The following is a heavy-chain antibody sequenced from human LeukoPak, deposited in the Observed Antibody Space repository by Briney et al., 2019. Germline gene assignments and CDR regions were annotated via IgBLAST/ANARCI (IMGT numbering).Heavy chain of an antibody. J-gene: IGHJ6*02. CDR1: GLTFSGST. CDR3: SSPIHCGDYDYFCGLDV. D-gene: IGHD4-17*01. Sequence: GGSLTLTCAASGLTFSGSTMHWVRQASGKGLEWVARIRSNANSYATAYAASVKGRLTVSRDDSKNTAYLQMNSLKAEDTAVYYCSSPIHCGDYDYFCGLDVWGQGTTPTVSS. V-gene: IGHV3-73*01. CDR2: IRSNANSYAT.